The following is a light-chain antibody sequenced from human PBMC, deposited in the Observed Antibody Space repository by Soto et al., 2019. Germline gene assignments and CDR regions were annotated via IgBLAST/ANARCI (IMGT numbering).Light chain of an antibody. CDR1: SSDVGGYNY. CDR2: DFN. CDR3: SSYTSSVTRV. J-gene: IGLJ1*01. Sequence: QSALTQPASVSGSPGQSITISCTGTSSDVGGYNYVSWYQQHPGKAPKLMIYDFNSRPSGVSNRFSGSKSGNTASLTISGLQAEDEADYYCSSYTSSVTRVFGAGTKLTVL. V-gene: IGLV2-14*03.